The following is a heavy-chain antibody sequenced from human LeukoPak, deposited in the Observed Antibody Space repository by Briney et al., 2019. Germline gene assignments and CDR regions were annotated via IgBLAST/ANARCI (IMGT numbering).Heavy chain of an antibody. D-gene: IGHD6-25*01. Sequence: SETLSLTCTVSGGSISSSSYYWGWIRQPPGKGLEWIGSIYYSGSTYYNPSLKSRVTISVDTSKNQFSLKLSSVTAADTAVYYCARGYSSVPFDYWGQGTLVTVSS. CDR3: ARGYSSVPFDY. V-gene: IGHV4-39*07. CDR1: GGSISSSSYY. J-gene: IGHJ4*02. CDR2: IYYSGST.